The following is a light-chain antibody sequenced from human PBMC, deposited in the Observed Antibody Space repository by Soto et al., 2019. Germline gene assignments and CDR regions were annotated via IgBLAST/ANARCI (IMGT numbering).Light chain of an antibody. J-gene: IGKJ1*01. CDR2: GAS. CDR3: QQYGSSPRT. Sequence: EIALTQSPGTLSLSPGETATLSCRASQSVASNYLAWYQQKPGQAPRLLIYGASSRATGIPDRFSGSGSGTDFTLTINRLEPEDFAVYYCQQYGSSPRTFGQGTKVDIK. CDR1: QSVASNY. V-gene: IGKV3-20*01.